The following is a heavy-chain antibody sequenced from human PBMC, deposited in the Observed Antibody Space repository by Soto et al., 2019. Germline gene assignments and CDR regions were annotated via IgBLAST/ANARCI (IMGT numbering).Heavy chain of an antibody. J-gene: IGHJ6*02. Sequence: SVKVSCKASGGTLSRYAISLVRQAPGQGLEWMGGIIPIFGTANYAQKFQGRVTITADESTSTAYMELSSLRSEDTAVYYCARGWSNYYYYGMDVWGQGTTVTVSS. CDR1: GGTLSRYA. V-gene: IGHV1-69*13. CDR2: IIPIFGTA. CDR3: ARGWSNYYYYGMDV. D-gene: IGHD6-13*01.